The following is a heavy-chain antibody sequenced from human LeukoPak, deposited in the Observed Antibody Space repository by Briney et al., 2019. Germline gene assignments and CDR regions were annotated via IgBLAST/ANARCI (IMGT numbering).Heavy chain of an antibody. D-gene: IGHD2-2*01. CDR1: GGSFSGYY. CDR2: INHSGST. J-gene: IGHJ6*02. V-gene: IGHV4-34*01. Sequence: PSETLSLTCAVYGGSFSGYYWGWIRQPPGKGLEWIGEINHSGSTNYNPSLKSRVTISVDTSKNQFSLKLSSVTAADTAVYYCASLHCSSTSCYRYYGMDVWGQGTTVTVSS. CDR3: ASLHCSSTSCYRYYGMDV.